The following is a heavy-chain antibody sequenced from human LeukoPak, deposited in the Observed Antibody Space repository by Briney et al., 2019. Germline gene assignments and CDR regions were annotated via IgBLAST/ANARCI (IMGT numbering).Heavy chain of an antibody. Sequence: GGSLRLSCAASGFTFSSYGMSWVRHAPGKGLEWVSAISGSGGSTYYADSVKGRFTISRDNSKNTLYLQMNSLRAEDTAVYYCAKTTPYYDSSGFFDYWGQGTLVTVSS. CDR1: GFTFSSYG. CDR2: ISGSGGST. J-gene: IGHJ4*02. D-gene: IGHD3-22*01. V-gene: IGHV3-23*01. CDR3: AKTTPYYDSSGFFDY.